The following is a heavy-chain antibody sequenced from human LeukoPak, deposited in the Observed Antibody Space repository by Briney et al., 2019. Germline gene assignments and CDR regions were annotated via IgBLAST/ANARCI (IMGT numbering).Heavy chain of an antibody. D-gene: IGHD5-18*01. V-gene: IGHV4-61*02. CDR2: IYTSGST. J-gene: IGHJ4*02. Sequence: PSETLSLTCTVSGGSISSGSYYWSWIRQPAGKGLEWIGRIYTSGSTNYNPSLKSRVTISVDTSKNQFSLKLSSVTAADTAVYYCARERRRGYSYGVDYWGQGTLVTVSS. CDR3: ARERRRGYSYGVDY. CDR1: GGSISSGSYY.